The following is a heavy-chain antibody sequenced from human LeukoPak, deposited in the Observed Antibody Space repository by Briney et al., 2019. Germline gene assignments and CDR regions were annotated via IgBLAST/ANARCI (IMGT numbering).Heavy chain of an antibody. CDR2: MNPNSGNT. CDR1: GYTFTSYD. CDR3: ARGGLWFGELLGYFDY. Sequence: EASVKVSCKASGYTFTSYDINWVRQATGQGLEWMGWMNPNSGNTGYAQKFQGRVTMTRNTSISTAYMELSSLRSEDTAVYYCARGGLWFGELLGYFDYWGQGTLVTVSS. V-gene: IGHV1-8*01. J-gene: IGHJ4*02. D-gene: IGHD3-10*01.